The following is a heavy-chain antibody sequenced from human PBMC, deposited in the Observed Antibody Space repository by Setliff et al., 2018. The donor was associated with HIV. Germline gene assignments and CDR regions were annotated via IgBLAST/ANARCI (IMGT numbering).Heavy chain of an antibody. V-gene: IGHV3-7*01. J-gene: IGHJ4*02. CDR2: ISPDGSAT. CDR1: GFTFSSAW. CDR3: ARDRGDSYYDFWSNYAHFDY. D-gene: IGHD3-3*01. Sequence: GGSLRLSCAASGFTFSSAWMGWVRQAPAKGLEWVANISPDGSATYYVDSVKGRFTISRDNAKNSLYLQLNSLRVEDTAVYYCARDRGDSYYDFWSNYAHFDYWGQGMLVTVSS.